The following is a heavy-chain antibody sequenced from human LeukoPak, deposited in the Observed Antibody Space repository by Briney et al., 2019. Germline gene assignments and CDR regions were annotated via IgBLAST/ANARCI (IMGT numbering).Heavy chain of an antibody. CDR2: ISAYNGNT. CDR1: GYTFNNYG. V-gene: IGHV1-18*01. J-gene: IGHJ5*02. Sequence: ASVKVSCKASGYTFNNYGISWVRQAPGQGLEWMGWISAYNGNTNYAQKFQGRLTMTTDTSTSTAYMELRNLRSDDTAVYYCARVATISYNWFDPWGQGTLVTVSS. D-gene: IGHD5-24*01. CDR3: ARVATISYNWFDP.